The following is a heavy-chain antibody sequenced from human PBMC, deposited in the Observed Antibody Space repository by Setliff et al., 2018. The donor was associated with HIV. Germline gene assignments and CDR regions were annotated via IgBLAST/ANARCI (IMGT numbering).Heavy chain of an antibody. J-gene: IGHJ3*02. D-gene: IGHD3-3*01. CDR2: ISGSGSGT. CDR1: GFTFTSHG. CDR3: AKDFLELSRVNFWGLDAFDI. Sequence: GESLKISCAASGFTFTSHGMTWVRQAPGKGLEWVSAISGSGSGTYYAGSVKGRFTISRDNSKNTLYLQMNSLRAEDTAVYYCAKDFLELSRVNFWGLDAFDIWGQGTMVTV. V-gene: IGHV3-23*01.